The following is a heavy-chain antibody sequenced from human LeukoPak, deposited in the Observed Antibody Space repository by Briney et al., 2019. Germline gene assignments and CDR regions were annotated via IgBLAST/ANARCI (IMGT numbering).Heavy chain of an antibody. J-gene: IGHJ4*02. D-gene: IGHD3-22*01. CDR3: ARDRAPSGFYLGDFYY. CDR2: ISAGGITT. CDR1: GFTFSSYA. V-gene: IGHV3-23*01. Sequence: GGSLRLSCAASGFTFSSYAMSWVRQAPGKGLEWVSAISAGGITTYYANSVKGRFTISRDNSKSSLYLQMNSLRADDSAVYYCARDRAPSGFYLGDFYYWGQGALVTVSS.